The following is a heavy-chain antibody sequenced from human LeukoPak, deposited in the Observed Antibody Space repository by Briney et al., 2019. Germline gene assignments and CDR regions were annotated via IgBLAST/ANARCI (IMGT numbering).Heavy chain of an antibody. CDR3: ARGYDILTGYYPGDY. CDR1: GFTFSSYG. J-gene: IGHJ4*02. CDR2: IRYDGNNK. Sequence: GGSLRLSCAASGFTFSSYGMHWVRQAPGKGLEWVAFIRYDGNNKYYADSVKGRFTISRDNSKNTLYLQMNSLRAEDTAVYYCARGYDILTGYYPGDYWGQGTLVTVSS. D-gene: IGHD3-9*01. V-gene: IGHV3-30*02.